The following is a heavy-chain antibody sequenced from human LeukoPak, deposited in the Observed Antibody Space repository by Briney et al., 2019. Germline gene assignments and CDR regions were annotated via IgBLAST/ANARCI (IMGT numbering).Heavy chain of an antibody. CDR2: ISYDGSIE. Sequence: PGGSLRLSCAASGFTFSNYGMHWVRQSPGKGLEWVAVISYDGSIEYYADSVKGRFTISRDDSRNTLYLQMNSLRPEDTAVYYCARDRSGYTFDDWGQGTLVTVSS. CDR1: GFTFSNYG. V-gene: IGHV3-30*03. CDR3: ARDRSGYTFDD. J-gene: IGHJ4*02. D-gene: IGHD5-18*01.